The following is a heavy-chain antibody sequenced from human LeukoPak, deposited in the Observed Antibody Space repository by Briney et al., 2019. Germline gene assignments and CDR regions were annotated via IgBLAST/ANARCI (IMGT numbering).Heavy chain of an antibody. V-gene: IGHV1-18*01. CDR1: GYTFISYA. J-gene: IGHJ4*02. CDR2: ISAYNGNT. D-gene: IGHD6-6*01. Sequence: ASVKVSCKASGYTFISYAMNWVRQAPGQGLEWMGWISAYNGNTNYAQKLQGRVTMTTDTSTSTAYMELSSLRSEDTAVYYCARHRSAQDYWGQGTLVTVSS. CDR3: ARHRSAQDY.